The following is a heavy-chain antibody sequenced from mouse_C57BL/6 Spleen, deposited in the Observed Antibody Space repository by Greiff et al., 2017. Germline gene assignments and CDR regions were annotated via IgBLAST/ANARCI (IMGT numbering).Heavy chain of an antibody. CDR3: AKQAGSSYFDY. J-gene: IGHJ2*01. V-gene: IGHV2-3*01. Sequence: QVQLQQSGPGLVAPSQSLSITCTVSGFSLTSYGVSWVRQPPGKGLEWLGVIWGDGSTNYHSALISRLSIGKDNSKSQVFLKLNSLQTDDTATYXCAKQAGSSYFDYWGQGTTLTVSS. CDR2: IWGDGST. CDR1: GFSLTSYG. D-gene: IGHD1-1*01.